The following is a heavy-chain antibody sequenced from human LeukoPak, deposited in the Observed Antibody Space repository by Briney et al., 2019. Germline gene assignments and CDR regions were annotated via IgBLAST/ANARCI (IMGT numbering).Heavy chain of an antibody. V-gene: IGHV3-7*01. CDR3: ARGGVGSGYSYH. CDR2: IKQDGSEK. J-gene: IGHJ5*02. Sequence: QTGESLRLSCAASGFTFSAYWMSWVRQAPGKGLEWVANIKQDGSEKDYVDSVKGRFTISRDNAKNSLYLQMNSLRAEDTAVYYCARGGVGSGYSYHWGQGTLVTVSS. D-gene: IGHD3-22*01. CDR1: GFTFSAYW.